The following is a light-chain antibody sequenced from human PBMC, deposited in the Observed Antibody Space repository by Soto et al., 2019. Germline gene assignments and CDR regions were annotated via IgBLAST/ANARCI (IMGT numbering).Light chain of an antibody. Sequence: DIQMTQAPSTLSASVGDRVTITCRASQSINNWLAWYQQKAGKAPKLLIYKTSSLQSGVPSRFSGGGSGTEFTLTISSLQPDDFATYYCQQYNSYSAYTFGQGTKLEIK. CDR2: KTS. CDR3: QQYNSYSAYT. CDR1: QSINNW. V-gene: IGKV1-5*03. J-gene: IGKJ2*01.